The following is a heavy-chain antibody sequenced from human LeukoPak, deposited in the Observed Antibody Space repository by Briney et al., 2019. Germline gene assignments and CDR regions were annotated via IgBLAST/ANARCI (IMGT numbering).Heavy chain of an antibody. D-gene: IGHD6-19*01. CDR2: IYYSGST. CDR3: ARQGRYSSGWYLRS. CDR1: GSSISGYY. Sequence: SETLSLTCTVSGSSISGYYWTWIRQPPGKGLEWIGYIYYSGSTNYNPSLKSRVTISVDTSKNQFSLKLSSVTAADTAVYYCARQGRYSSGWYLRSWGQGTLVTVSS. J-gene: IGHJ5*02. V-gene: IGHV4-59*08.